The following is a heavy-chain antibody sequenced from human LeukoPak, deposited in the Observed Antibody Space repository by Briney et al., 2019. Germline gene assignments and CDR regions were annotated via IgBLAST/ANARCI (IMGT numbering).Heavy chain of an antibody. CDR3: ARGFYGAGSHFDY. D-gene: IGHD3-10*01. CDR1: GGSISSGDFP. Sequence: SETLSLTCAVSGGSISSGDFPWSWVRQPPGKGLEWIGYIFHTGHTSYNPSLKSRVTISVDMSKNHLSLRLTSVTAADTAVYYCARGFYGAGSHFDYWGQGTLVTVSS. V-gene: IGHV4-30-2*01. CDR2: IFHTGHT. J-gene: IGHJ4*02.